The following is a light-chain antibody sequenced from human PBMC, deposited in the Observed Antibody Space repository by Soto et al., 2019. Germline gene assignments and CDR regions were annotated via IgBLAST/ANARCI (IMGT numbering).Light chain of an antibody. CDR1: QDIGTW. CDR3: QQAYSFPIT. J-gene: IGKJ5*01. Sequence: DIQMTQSPSSVPASVGDRVTMTCRASQDIGTWLAWYQQKPGKAPNLLIYAASTLQSGVPSRFSGSGSGTDFTLTIDSLQPEDFATYFCQQAYSFPITFGQGTRLEIK. CDR2: AAS. V-gene: IGKV1-12*01.